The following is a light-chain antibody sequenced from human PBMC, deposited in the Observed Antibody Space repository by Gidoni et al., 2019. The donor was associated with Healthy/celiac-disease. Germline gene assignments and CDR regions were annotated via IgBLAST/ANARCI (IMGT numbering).Light chain of an antibody. V-gene: IGKV3-20*01. J-gene: IGKJ1*01. Sequence: IVLTQSPGTLSLHPGERATLSCRASQSVSSSYLAWYQQKPGQAPRLLIYGASSRATGIPDRFSGSGSGTDFTLTISRLEPEDFAVYYCQQYGSSPETFGQGTKVEIK. CDR2: GAS. CDR3: QQYGSSPET. CDR1: QSVSSSY.